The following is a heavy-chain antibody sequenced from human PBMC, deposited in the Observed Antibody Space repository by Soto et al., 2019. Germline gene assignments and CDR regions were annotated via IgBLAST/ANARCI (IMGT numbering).Heavy chain of an antibody. V-gene: IGHV4-4*02. D-gene: IGHD1-26*01. Sequence: QVQLQESGPGLVKPSGALSLTCAVSGASIRSNNRWSWVRQPPGKGLEWIGEIFHSGSTNYNPSLKTRVTLSVDNSKNQFSRNLSSVTAADTAVYYCARVYSGSYSDSWGQGTLVTVSS. J-gene: IGHJ4*02. CDR1: GASIRSNNR. CDR2: IFHSGST. CDR3: ARVYSGSYSDS.